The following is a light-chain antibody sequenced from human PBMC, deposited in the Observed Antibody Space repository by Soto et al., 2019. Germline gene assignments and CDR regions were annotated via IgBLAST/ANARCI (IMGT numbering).Light chain of an antibody. J-gene: IGKJ5*01. V-gene: IGKV3-20*01. CDR2: AAS. CDR1: QSVSSSS. CDR3: QQYGSSSIT. Sequence: EIVLTQSPGTLSLSPGERATLSCRASQSVSSSSLAWYQQKPGQAPRLLIYAASIRSTDIPDRFSGSGSGTDFTLTISRLETEDFAVFYCQQYGSSSITFGQGTRLAIK.